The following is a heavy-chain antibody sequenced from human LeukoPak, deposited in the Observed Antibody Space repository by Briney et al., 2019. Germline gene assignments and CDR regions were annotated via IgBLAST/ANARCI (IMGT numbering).Heavy chain of an antibody. CDR2: ISGSGGST. V-gene: IGHV3-23*01. J-gene: IGHJ4*02. CDR3: AKGLKTVRGYCSGGSCRDY. CDR1: GFTFSSYA. D-gene: IGHD2-15*01. Sequence: GGSLRLSCAASGFTFSSYAMSWVRQAPGKGLEWVSAISGSGGSTYYADSVKGRFTISRDNSKKTLYLQMNSLRAEDTAVYYCAKGLKTVRGYCSGGSCRDYWGQGTLVTVSS.